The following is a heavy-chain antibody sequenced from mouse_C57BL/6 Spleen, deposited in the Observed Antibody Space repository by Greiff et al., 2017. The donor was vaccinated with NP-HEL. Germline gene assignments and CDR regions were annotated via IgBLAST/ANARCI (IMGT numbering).Heavy chain of an antibody. CDR3: KRDERSDYFDY. CDR1: GFTFSSYS. Sequence: EVKLVESGEGLVKPGGSLKLSCAASGFTFSSYSMSWVRQTPEKRLEWVAYISSGGDYFYYADTVKGRFTIPRDNARNTLYQQMSSLKSEDTDMYYCKRDERSDYFDYWGQGTTLTVSS. V-gene: IGHV5-9-1*02. CDR2: ISSGGDYF. J-gene: IGHJ2*01.